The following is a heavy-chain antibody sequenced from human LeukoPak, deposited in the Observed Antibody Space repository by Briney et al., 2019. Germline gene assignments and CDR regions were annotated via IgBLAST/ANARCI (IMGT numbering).Heavy chain of an antibody. CDR2: IIPIFGTA. Sequence: SVKVSCKASGGTFSSYAISWVRQAPGQGLEWMGGIIPIFGTANYAQKFQGRVTITADESTSTAYMELSSLRSEDTAVYYCARSRYCSSTSCYRRNYYFDYWGQGTLVTVSS. D-gene: IGHD2-2*01. J-gene: IGHJ4*02. V-gene: IGHV1-69*13. CDR3: ARSRYCSSTSCYRRNYYFDY. CDR1: GGTFSSYA.